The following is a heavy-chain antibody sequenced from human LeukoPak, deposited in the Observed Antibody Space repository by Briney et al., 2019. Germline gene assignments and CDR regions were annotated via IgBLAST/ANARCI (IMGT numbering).Heavy chain of an antibody. V-gene: IGHV4-61*02. CDR2: IYTSGST. Sequence: SETLSLTCTVSGGSISSGSYYWSWIRQPAGKGLEWIGRIYTSGSTNYNPSLKSRVTISVDTSKNQFSLKLSSVTAADTAVYYCARDRFSSSWYGWFGPWGQGTLVTVPS. CDR1: GGSISSGSYY. J-gene: IGHJ5*02. D-gene: IGHD6-13*01. CDR3: ARDRFSSSWYGWFGP.